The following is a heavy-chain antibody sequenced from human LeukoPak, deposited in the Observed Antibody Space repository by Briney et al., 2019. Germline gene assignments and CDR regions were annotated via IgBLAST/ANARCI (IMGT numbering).Heavy chain of an antibody. Sequence: SGTLSLTCTVSGVSINTYQWNWIRQSPEKGLEWIGYISDSGHTNYNPSLRSRVSISIETSKKQFSLKLRSVTAADTAVYYCARNYWQFGFDYWGQGALVTVSS. CDR3: ARNYWQFGFDY. CDR2: ISDSGHT. V-gene: IGHV4-59*08. D-gene: IGHD2-15*01. CDR1: GVSINTYQ. J-gene: IGHJ4*02.